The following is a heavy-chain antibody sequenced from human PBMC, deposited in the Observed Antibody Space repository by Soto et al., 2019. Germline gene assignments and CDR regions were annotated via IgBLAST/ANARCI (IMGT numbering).Heavy chain of an antibody. Sequence: SETRSLTCTVSGGSISRSYWTWIRQPPGKGLEWLGYIYYSGSTNYNPSLKSRVTISLDTSKNQFSLKLSSVTAADTAVYFCARRKERSGPNYFDSWGQGTLVTVSS. J-gene: IGHJ4*02. D-gene: IGHD6-25*01. CDR1: GGSISRSY. CDR2: IYYSGST. V-gene: IGHV4-59*01. CDR3: ARRKERSGPNYFDS.